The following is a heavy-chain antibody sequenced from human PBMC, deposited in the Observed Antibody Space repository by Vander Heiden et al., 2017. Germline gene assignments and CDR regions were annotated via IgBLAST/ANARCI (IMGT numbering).Heavy chain of an antibody. V-gene: IGHV3-23*01. CDR3: ARDGVYSGSLNWFDP. CDR2: ISGNGGST. CDR1: GFTFSNNA. D-gene: IGHD1-26*01. Sequence: EVQLLESGGGLVQPGGSLRLSCAASGFTFSNNAMNWVRQAPGKGLEWVSAISGNGGSTYYADSLKGRFTISRDNSKNTLYLQLDSLRADDTAIYYCARDGVYSGSLNWFDPWGQGTLVTVSS. J-gene: IGHJ5*02.